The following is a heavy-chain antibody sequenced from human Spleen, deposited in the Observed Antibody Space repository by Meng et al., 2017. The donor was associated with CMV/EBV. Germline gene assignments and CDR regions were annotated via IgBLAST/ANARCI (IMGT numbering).Heavy chain of an antibody. CDR3: AKGVARRVNYYGMDV. Sequence: SLKISCAASGFTFSSYWMHWVRQAPGKGLEWVSGISWNSGSIGYADSVKGRFTISRDNAKNSLYLQMNSLRAEDTALYYCAKGVARRVNYYGMDVWGQGTTVTVSS. D-gene: IGHD6-6*01. V-gene: IGHV3-9*01. CDR1: GFTFSSYW. CDR2: ISWNSGSI. J-gene: IGHJ6*02.